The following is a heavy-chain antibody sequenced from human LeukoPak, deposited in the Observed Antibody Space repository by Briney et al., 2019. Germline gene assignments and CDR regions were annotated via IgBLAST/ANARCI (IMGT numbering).Heavy chain of an antibody. Sequence: SETLSLTCAVYGGSFSGYYWSWIRQPPGKGLEWIGEINHSGSTNYNPSLKSRVTISLDTSKNQFSLKMKSVTAADTAVYYCARVMSILVVVAANPGAFDLWGQGTMVTVSS. J-gene: IGHJ3*01. CDR2: INHSGST. CDR1: GGSFSGYY. V-gene: IGHV4-34*01. D-gene: IGHD2-15*01. CDR3: ARVMSILVVVAANPGAFDL.